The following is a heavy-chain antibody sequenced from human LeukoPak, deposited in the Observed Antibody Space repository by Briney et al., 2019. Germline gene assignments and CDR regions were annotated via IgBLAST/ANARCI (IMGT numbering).Heavy chain of an antibody. CDR3: ARLGYAYGQGDS. CDR2: IWPSDSTT. V-gene: IGHV5-51*03. J-gene: IGHJ5*01. CDR1: GYNFANYW. D-gene: IGHD3-10*01. Sequence: GQSLKIFCKGSGYNFANYWIGWVRQMPGKGLEWMGIIWPSDSTTKYSTSFQGQVSISVDKSIGTAYLQWSSLQASDTDIYFCARLGYAYGQGDSWGQGTLVTVSS.